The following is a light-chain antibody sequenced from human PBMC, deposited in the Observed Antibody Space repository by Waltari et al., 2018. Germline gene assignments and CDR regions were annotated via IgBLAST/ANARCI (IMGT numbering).Light chain of an antibody. V-gene: IGKV3-20*01. CDR3: QHNVRLPVT. J-gene: IGKJ1*01. Sequence: EIVLTQSPGTLSLSPGERATLSCRASQSVGRSLVWYQQKPGQAPSLVIYNTATRATGLPDSFSGSGSGTVFSLTISRLEPQDFAVYYSQHNVRLPVTFGPGTKVEIK. CDR1: QSVGRS. CDR2: NTA.